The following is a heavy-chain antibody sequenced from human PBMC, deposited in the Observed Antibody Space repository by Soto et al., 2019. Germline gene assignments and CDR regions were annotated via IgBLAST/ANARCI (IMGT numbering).Heavy chain of an antibody. Sequence: SETLSLTCTFSVGSIISYYWSWIRQPPGKGLEWIGYIYYSGSTNYNPSLKSRVTISVDTSKNQFSLKLSSVTAADTAVYYCARGVVVTAIRGWYFDLWGRGTLVTVSS. V-gene: IGHV4-59*01. D-gene: IGHD2-21*02. CDR1: VGSIISYY. CDR3: ARGVVVTAIRGWYFDL. CDR2: IYYSGST. J-gene: IGHJ2*01.